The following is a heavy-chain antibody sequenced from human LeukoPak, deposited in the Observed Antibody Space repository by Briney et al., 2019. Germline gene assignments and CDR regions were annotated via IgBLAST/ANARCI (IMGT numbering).Heavy chain of an antibody. CDR2: IYSGGST. Sequence: TGGSLRLSCAASGFTVSSNYMSWVRQAPGKGLEWVSFIYSGGSTYYADSVKGRFTISRDNSKNTLYLQMSSLRPEDTAVYYCATELVGGDYWGQGTLVTVSS. D-gene: IGHD3-16*01. V-gene: IGHV3-53*01. J-gene: IGHJ4*02. CDR1: GFTVSSNY. CDR3: ATELVGGDY.